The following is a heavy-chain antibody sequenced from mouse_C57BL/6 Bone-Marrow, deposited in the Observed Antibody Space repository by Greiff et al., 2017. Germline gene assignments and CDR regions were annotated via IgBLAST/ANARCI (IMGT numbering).Heavy chain of an antibody. Sequence: DVMLVESGGGLVQPGGSLKLSCAASGFTFSDYYMYWVRQTPEKRLEWVAYISNGGGSTYYPDTVKGRFTISRDNAKNTLYLQMSRLKSEDTAMYYCARHNYVWYFDVWGTGTTVTVSS. J-gene: IGHJ1*03. CDR3: ARHNYVWYFDV. V-gene: IGHV5-12*01. CDR2: ISNGGGST. CDR1: GFTFSDYY. D-gene: IGHD2-1*01.